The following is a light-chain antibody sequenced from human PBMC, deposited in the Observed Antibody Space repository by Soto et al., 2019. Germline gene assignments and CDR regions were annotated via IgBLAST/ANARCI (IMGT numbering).Light chain of an antibody. J-gene: IGKJ4*01. Sequence: DIQMTQSPSTLSASVGDRVTITCRASQSISSWLAWYQQKPGKAPKLLIYKASSLESGVPSRFSGSGSGTAFTLTISSLQPDDFATYYCQQYPGLTFGGGTKVEIK. CDR2: KAS. V-gene: IGKV1-5*03. CDR3: QQYPGLT. CDR1: QSISSW.